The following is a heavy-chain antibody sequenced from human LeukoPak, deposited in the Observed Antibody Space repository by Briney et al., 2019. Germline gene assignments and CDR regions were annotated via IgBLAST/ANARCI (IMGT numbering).Heavy chain of an antibody. Sequence: SETLSLTCTVSGGSISSYYWSWIRQPPGKGLEWIGYFSNSGSTNYSPSLKSRVTMSVDTSKNQFSLKLSSVTAADTAVYYCARGSNWGNYWGQGTLVTVSS. J-gene: IGHJ4*02. CDR3: ARGSNWGNY. CDR2: FSNSGST. V-gene: IGHV4-59*12. D-gene: IGHD7-27*01. CDR1: GGSISSYY.